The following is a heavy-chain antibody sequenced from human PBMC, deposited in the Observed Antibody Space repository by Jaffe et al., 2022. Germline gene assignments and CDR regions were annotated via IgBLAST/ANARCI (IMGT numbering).Heavy chain of an antibody. D-gene: IGHD5-12*01. Sequence: QVQLQESGPGLVKPSETLSLTCAVSGYSISSGYYWGWIRQPPGKGLEWIGSIYHSGSTYYNPSLKSRVTISVDTSKNQFSLKLSSVTAADTAVYYCARAMERWLQLGDLFDLWGRGTLVTVSS. V-gene: IGHV4-38-2*01. J-gene: IGHJ2*01. CDR1: GYSISSGYY. CDR2: IYHSGST. CDR3: ARAMERWLQLGDLFDL.